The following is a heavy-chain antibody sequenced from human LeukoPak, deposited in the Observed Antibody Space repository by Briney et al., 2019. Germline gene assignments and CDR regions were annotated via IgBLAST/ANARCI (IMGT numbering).Heavy chain of an antibody. J-gene: IGHJ6*02. CDR3: AKDANYDFWSGYAVYYYGMDV. CDR1: GFTFSSYA. CDR2: ISGSGGST. Sequence: GGSLRLSCAASGFTFSSYAMGWVRQAPGKGLEWVSAISGSGGSTYYADSVKGRFTISRDNSKNTLYLQMNSLRAEDTAVYYCAKDANYDFWSGYAVYYYGMDVWGQGTTVTVSS. V-gene: IGHV3-23*01. D-gene: IGHD3-3*01.